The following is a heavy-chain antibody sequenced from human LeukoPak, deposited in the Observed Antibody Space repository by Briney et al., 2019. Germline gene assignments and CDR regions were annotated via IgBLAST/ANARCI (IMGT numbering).Heavy chain of an antibody. V-gene: IGHV3-74*01. CDR3: ARGIAVAGTGWFDP. Sequence: GGSLRLSCAASGFTFSNYWMHWVRQAPGKGLVWVSRIHSDGSSTSYADSVKGRFTMSRDNAKNTLFLQMNSLRAEDTAVYYCARGIAVAGTGWFDPWGQGTLVTVSS. CDR2: IHSDGSST. CDR1: GFTFSNYW. D-gene: IGHD6-19*01. J-gene: IGHJ5*02.